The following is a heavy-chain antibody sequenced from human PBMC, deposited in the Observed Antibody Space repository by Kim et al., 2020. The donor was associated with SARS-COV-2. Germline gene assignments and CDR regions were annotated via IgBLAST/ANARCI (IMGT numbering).Heavy chain of an antibody. CDR2: ISGGGETT. CDR3: AKGFWSTGRHLLSGDY. V-gene: IGHV3-23*01. Sequence: GGSLRLSCAASGFTFSTYALSWVRQAPGKGLECVSGISGGGETTYYADSVKGRFTISRDNSKNTVYLQMNSLRAEDTAVYYCAKGFWSTGRHLLSGDYWRQGTRLTVSS. D-gene: IGHD3-3*01. CDR1: GFTFSTYA. J-gene: IGHJ4*02.